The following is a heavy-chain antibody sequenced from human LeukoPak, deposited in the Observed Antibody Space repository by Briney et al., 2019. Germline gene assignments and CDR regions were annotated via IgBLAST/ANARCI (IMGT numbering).Heavy chain of an antibody. CDR3: ARGDSPRPWLRPHHWFDP. Sequence: ASVKVSCKASGYTFTNYDFNWMRQATGQGLEWMGWMNPNSGSTGYAQKFQGRVTMTRDTSTSTVYMELSSLRSEDTAVYYCARGDSPRPWLRPHHWFDPWGQGTLVTVSS. D-gene: IGHD5-12*01. CDR2: MNPNSGST. J-gene: IGHJ5*02. CDR1: GYTFTNYD. V-gene: IGHV1-8*01.